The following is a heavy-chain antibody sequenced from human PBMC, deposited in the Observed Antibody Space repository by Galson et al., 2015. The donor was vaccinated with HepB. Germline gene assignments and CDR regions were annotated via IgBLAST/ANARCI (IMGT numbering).Heavy chain of an antibody. V-gene: IGHV3-21*06. J-gene: IGHJ5*02. CDR2: ISSSSTYI. CDR3: ARDGGEQAVIPINWFDH. CDR1: GFTFSSYT. Sequence: SLRLSCAASGFTFSSYTMNWVRQAPGKGLEWVSSISSSSTYIYYADSVKGRFTISRDKAKNSLYLQMNSLGAEDTAVYYCARDGGEQAVIPINWFDHGGQATAGTVST. D-gene: IGHD3-16*01.